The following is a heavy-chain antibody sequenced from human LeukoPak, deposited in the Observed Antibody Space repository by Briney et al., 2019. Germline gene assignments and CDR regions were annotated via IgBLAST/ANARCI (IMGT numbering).Heavy chain of an antibody. Sequence: GGSLRLSCAASGFTFSSYSMNWVRQAPGKGLEWVSYISSFGSTIYYADSVKGRFTISRDNAKNFLYLQMNSLRAEDTAVYYCAGSAYYRDFDYWGQGTLVTVSS. CDR2: ISSFGSTI. V-gene: IGHV3-48*04. CDR1: GFTFSSYS. D-gene: IGHD3-22*01. CDR3: AGSAYYRDFDY. J-gene: IGHJ4*02.